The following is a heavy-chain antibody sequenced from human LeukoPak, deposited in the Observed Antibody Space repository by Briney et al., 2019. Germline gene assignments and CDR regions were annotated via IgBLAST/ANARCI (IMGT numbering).Heavy chain of an antibody. CDR2: ISSSSSYI. V-gene: IGHV3-21*01. Sequence: PGGSLRLSCAASGFTFSSYSMNWVRQAPGKGLEWVSSISSSSSYIYYADSVKGRFTISRDNAKNSLYLQMNSLRAEDTAVYYCAKGGGYYDSSGYPAYWYFDLWGRGTLVTVSS. J-gene: IGHJ2*01. D-gene: IGHD3-22*01. CDR3: AKGGGYYDSSGYPAYWYFDL. CDR1: GFTFSSYS.